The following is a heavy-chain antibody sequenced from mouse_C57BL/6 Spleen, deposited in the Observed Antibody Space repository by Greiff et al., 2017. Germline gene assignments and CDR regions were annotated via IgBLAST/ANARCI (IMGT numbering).Heavy chain of an antibody. D-gene: IGHD1-1*01. CDR1: GYTFTSYW. Sequence: VQLQQPGAELVKPGASVKLSCKASGYTFTSYWMHWVKQRPGQGLEWIGMIHPNSGSTNYNEKFKSKATLTVDKSSSTAYMQLSSLTSEDSAVYYCARLDYYGSSSPFSDWGQGTTLTVSS. V-gene: IGHV1-64*01. J-gene: IGHJ2*01. CDR2: IHPNSGST. CDR3: ARLDYYGSSSPFSD.